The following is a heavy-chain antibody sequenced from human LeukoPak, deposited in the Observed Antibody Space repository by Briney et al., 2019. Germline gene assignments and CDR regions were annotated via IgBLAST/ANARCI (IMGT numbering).Heavy chain of an antibody. CDR2: IYYSGST. CDR3: ASALYYFYMDV. Sequence: PSQTLSLTCTVSGGSVFSGGYYWSWVRQHRGKGLEWIGYIYYSGSTYYNPSLKSRVTISLDTSKNHFSLTLSSVTAADTAVYYCASALYYFYMDVWGKGTSVTVSS. J-gene: IGHJ6*03. V-gene: IGHV4-31*02. CDR1: GGSVFSGGYY.